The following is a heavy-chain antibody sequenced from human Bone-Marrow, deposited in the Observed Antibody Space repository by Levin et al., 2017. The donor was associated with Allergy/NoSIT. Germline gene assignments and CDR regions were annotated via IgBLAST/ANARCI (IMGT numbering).Heavy chain of an antibody. CDR1: GYTFSNYG. CDR2: ISAYNGDT. J-gene: IGHJ4*02. V-gene: IGHV1-18*01. CDR3: ARVGQYCSGDSCFDY. D-gene: IGHD2-15*01. Sequence: ASVKVSCKASGYTFSNYGVTWVRQAPGQGLEWLGWISAYNGDTDYAQKFQGRVTMTTDTSTSTAYMDLRSLRSDDTAVYYCARVGQYCSGDSCFDYWGQGTLVTVSS.